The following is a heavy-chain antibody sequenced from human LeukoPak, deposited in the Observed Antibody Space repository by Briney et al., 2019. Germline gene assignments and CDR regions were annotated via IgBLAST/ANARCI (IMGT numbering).Heavy chain of an antibody. V-gene: IGHV3-21*01. CDR3: ARRTSYDSSGYWLGNYYYMDV. CDR2: ISSSSSYI. D-gene: IGHD3-22*01. CDR1: GFTFSSYS. Sequence: MPGGSLRLSCAASGFTFSSYSMNWVRQAPGKGLEWVSSISSSSSYIYYADSVKGRFTISRDNAKNSLYLQMNSLRAEDTAVYYCARRTSYDSSGYWLGNYYYMDVWGKGTTVTVSS. J-gene: IGHJ6*03.